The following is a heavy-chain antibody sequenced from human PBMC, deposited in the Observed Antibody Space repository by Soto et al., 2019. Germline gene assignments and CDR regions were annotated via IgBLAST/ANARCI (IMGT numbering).Heavy chain of an antibody. V-gene: IGHV1-46*03. CDR3: AMTTMVRGVIIPTYYYYYMDV. Sequence: ASVKVSCKASGYTFTSYYMHWVRQAPGQGLEWMGIINPSGGSTSYAQKFQGRVTMTRDTSTSTVYMELSSLRSEDTAVYYCAMTTMVRGVIIPTYYYYYMDVWGKGTTVTV. J-gene: IGHJ6*03. D-gene: IGHD3-10*01. CDR2: INPSGGST. CDR1: GYTFTSYY.